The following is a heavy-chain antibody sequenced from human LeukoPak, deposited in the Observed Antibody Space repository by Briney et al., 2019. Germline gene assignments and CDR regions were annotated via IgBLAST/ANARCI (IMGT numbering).Heavy chain of an antibody. Sequence: GGSLRLSCAASGFTFTSYTMYWVRQAPGKGLEWVSIIGNNGGGIHYADSVRGRFTISRDNSKNTLYLQMTNLRVDDTALYYCAIDPNWETHNWGQGVLVTVSS. CDR2: IGNNGGGI. D-gene: IGHD7-27*01. CDR1: GFTFTSYT. J-gene: IGHJ4*02. CDR3: AIDPNWETHN. V-gene: IGHV3-23*01.